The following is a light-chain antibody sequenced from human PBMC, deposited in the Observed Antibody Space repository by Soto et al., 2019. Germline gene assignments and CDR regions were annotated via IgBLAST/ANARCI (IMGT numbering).Light chain of an antibody. V-gene: IGLV2-23*02. CDR1: SSDVGNYNL. J-gene: IGLJ1*01. Sequence: QSALTQPASVYGFPGLSLTISYTGTSSDVGNYNLVSWYQQHPGKAPKLMIYEVSKRPSGVSNRFSGSKSGNTASLTISGLQAEDEADYYCCSSAGGSTPYVFGTGTKVTVL. CDR3: CSSAGGSTPYV. CDR2: EVS.